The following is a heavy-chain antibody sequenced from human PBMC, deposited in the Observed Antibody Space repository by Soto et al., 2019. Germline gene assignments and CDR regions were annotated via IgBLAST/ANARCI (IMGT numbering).Heavy chain of an antibody. Sequence: ASVKVSCKASGYTFTSYGISWGRQAPEQGLEWMGWISAYNGNTNYAQKLQGRVTMTTDTSTSTAYMELRSLRSDDTAVYYCARGVGSGTYYNQYNWFDPWGQGTLVTVSS. CDR3: ARGVGSGTYYNQYNWFDP. CDR2: ISAYNGNT. J-gene: IGHJ5*02. V-gene: IGHV1-18*01. CDR1: GYTFTSYG. D-gene: IGHD3-10*01.